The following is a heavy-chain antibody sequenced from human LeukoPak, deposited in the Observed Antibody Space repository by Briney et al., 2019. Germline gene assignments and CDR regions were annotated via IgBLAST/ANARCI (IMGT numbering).Heavy chain of an antibody. CDR1: GGTFISYA. J-gene: IGHJ4*02. Sequence: SVKVSCKASGGTFISYAISWVRQAPGQGLEGMGGIIPIFGTANYAQKFQGRVTITADESTSTAYMELSSLRSEDTAVYYCARASSSSIPPYFDYWGQGTLVTVSS. CDR3: ARASSSSIPPYFDY. D-gene: IGHD6-6*01. V-gene: IGHV1-69*13. CDR2: IIPIFGTA.